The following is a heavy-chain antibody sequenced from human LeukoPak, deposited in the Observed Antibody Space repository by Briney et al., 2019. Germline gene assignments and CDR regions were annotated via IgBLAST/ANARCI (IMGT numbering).Heavy chain of an antibody. CDR1: GYSFTSYW. J-gene: IGHJ4*02. CDR2: IYPGDSDT. CDR3: ARLYDILTGNSFDY. D-gene: IGHD3-9*01. Sequence: GESLKISCEGSGYSFTSYWIGWVRQMPGKGLEWVGIIYPGDSDTRYSPSFQGQVTVSADKSISTAYLQWSSLKASDTAMYYCARLYDILTGNSFDYWGQGTLVTVSS. V-gene: IGHV5-51*01.